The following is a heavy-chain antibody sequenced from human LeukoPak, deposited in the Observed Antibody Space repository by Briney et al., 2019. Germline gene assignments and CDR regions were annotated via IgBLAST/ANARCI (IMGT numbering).Heavy chain of an antibody. Sequence: ASVKVSCKTFGYTFTSHTITWVRQAPGQGLEWMGWITTYNGDTNYAQKLQDRVTMTTDTSTSTAYMELRSLRSDDTAVYYCARVFDSSSYPTRAFDFWGQGTMVTVSS. CDR1: GYTFTSHT. J-gene: IGHJ3*01. D-gene: IGHD3-22*01. CDR2: ITTYNGDT. V-gene: IGHV1-18*01. CDR3: ARVFDSSSYPTRAFDF.